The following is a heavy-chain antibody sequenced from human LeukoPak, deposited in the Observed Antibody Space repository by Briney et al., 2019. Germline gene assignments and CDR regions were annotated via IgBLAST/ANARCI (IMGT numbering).Heavy chain of an antibody. CDR1: GFTFSSYG. CDR3: AKVYSGYENAHDAFDI. Sequence: GGSLRLSCAASGFTFSSYGMHWVRQAPGKGLEWVAVISYDGSNKYYADSVKGRFTISRDNAKNSLYLQMNSLRAEDTALYYCAKVYSGYENAHDAFDIWGQGTMVTVSS. D-gene: IGHD5-12*01. J-gene: IGHJ3*02. V-gene: IGHV3-30*18. CDR2: ISYDGSNK.